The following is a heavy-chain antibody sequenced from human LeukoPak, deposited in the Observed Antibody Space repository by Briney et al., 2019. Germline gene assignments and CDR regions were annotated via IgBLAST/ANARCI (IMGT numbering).Heavy chain of an antibody. CDR1: GFTFSDYY. D-gene: IGHD3-10*01. CDR2: ISTSGTTT. CDR3: ARVRGSYSVDY. V-gene: IGHV3-11*04. Sequence: GGSLRLSCVASGFTFSDYYMSWIRQAPGKGLEWISYISTSGTTTYHADSVKGRFTISRDDAKNSLYLQMNSLRADDTALYYCARVRGSYSVDYWGQGTLVTVSS. J-gene: IGHJ4*02.